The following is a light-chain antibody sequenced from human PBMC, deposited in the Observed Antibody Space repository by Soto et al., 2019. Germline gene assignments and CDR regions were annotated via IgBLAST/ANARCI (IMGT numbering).Light chain of an antibody. CDR2: DVN. J-gene: IGLJ1*01. CDR1: NSDVGSYNR. Sequence: QSVLTQPASVSGSPGQSITISCTGTNSDVGSYNRVSWYQQPPGTAPKLMIFDVNNRPSGVSYRFSGSKSGNTAYLTISGLQAEDEADYYCNSYTNSEHYLFGTGTKVTV. CDR3: NSYTNSEHYL. V-gene: IGLV2-14*01.